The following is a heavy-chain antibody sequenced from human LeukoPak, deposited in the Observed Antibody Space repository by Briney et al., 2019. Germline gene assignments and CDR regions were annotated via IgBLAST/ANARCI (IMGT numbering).Heavy chain of an antibody. Sequence: SETLSLTCAVYGGSFSGYYWSWIRQPPGKGLEWIGEINHSGSTYYNPSLKSRVTISVDTSKNQFSLRLSSVTAADTAVYFCASLRGSGWRWDYSFYMDLWGIGTTVTVS. D-gene: IGHD6-19*01. V-gene: IGHV4-34*01. J-gene: IGHJ6*03. CDR2: INHSGST. CDR1: GGSFSGYY. CDR3: ASLRGSGWRWDYSFYMDL.